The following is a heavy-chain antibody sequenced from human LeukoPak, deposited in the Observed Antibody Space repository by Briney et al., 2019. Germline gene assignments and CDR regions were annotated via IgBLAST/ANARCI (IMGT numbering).Heavy chain of an antibody. CDR3: ASKMGSGNYFDY. Sequence: TLSLTCTVSGGSISSGGYYWSWIRQHPGKGLEWIGYIYYIGSTYYSPSLKSRVTISADTSKNQFSLKLSSVTAADTAVYYCASKMGSGNYFDYWGQGTLVTVSS. V-gene: IGHV4-31*03. J-gene: IGHJ4*02. D-gene: IGHD3-10*01. CDR2: IYYIGST. CDR1: GGSISSGGYY.